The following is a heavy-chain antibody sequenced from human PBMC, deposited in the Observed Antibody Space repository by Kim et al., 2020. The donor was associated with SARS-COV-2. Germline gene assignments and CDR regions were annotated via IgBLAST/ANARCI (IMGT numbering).Heavy chain of an antibody. Sequence: SVKVSCKASGGTFSSYAISWVRQAPGQGLEWMGGIIPIFGTANYAQKFQGRVTITADESTSTAYMELSSLRSEDTAVYYCASYDSSGKQPNYYYYGMDVWGQGTTVTVSS. J-gene: IGHJ6*02. CDR1: GGTFSSYA. CDR3: ASYDSSGKQPNYYYYGMDV. V-gene: IGHV1-69*13. D-gene: IGHD3-22*01. CDR2: IIPIFGTA.